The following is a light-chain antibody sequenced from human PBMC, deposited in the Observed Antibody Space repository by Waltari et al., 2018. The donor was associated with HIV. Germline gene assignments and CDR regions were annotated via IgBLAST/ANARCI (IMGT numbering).Light chain of an antibody. Sequence: QSALPQPASVSGSLGQSITISCTGTSSDVGGHNSVSWYQQHPGKAPKLFISDVSNRPSGVSNRFSGSKSGNTASLTISGLQAEDEADYYCSSYTANSRIFGGGTRLTVL. CDR1: SSDVGGHNS. CDR3: SSYTANSRI. CDR2: DVS. J-gene: IGLJ2*01. V-gene: IGLV2-14*03.